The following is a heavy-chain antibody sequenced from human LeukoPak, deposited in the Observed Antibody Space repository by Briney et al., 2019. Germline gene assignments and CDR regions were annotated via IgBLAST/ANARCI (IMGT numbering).Heavy chain of an antibody. CDR3: ASLRGVNR. D-gene: IGHD3-10*01. V-gene: IGHV3-11*01. Sequence: GGSLRLSCAASGFTFGDYYVSWVRQPPGKGLEWVSYISSSGTTIYYADSVRGPFTVSRDNAKNSLYLQMDSLSAEDTAVYYCASLRGVNRWGQGTLVTVSS. CDR1: GFTFGDYY. CDR2: ISSSGTTI. J-gene: IGHJ4*02.